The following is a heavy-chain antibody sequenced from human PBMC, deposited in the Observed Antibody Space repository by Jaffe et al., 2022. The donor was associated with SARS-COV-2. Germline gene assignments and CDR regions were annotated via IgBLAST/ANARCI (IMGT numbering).Heavy chain of an antibody. V-gene: IGHV3-30-3*01. CDR3: AGGRDYFDY. D-gene: IGHD3-16*01. CDR1: GFTFSSYA. Sequence: QVQLVESGGGVVQPGRSLRLSCAASGFTFSSYAMHWVRQAPGKGLEWVAVISYDGSNKYYADSVKGRFTISRDNSKNTLYLQMNSLRAEDTAVYYCAGGRDYFDYWGQGTLVTVSS. J-gene: IGHJ4*02. CDR2: ISYDGSNK.